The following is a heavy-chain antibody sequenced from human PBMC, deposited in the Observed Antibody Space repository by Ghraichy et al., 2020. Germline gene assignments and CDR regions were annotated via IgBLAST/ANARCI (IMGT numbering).Heavy chain of an antibody. J-gene: IGHJ4*02. Sequence: ETLSLTCAASGFTFSSYAMSWVRQAPGKGLEWVSAISGSGGSTYYADSVKGRFTISRDNSKNTLYLQMNSLRAEDTAVYYCAKVYSGSFPWNFDYWGQGTLVTVSS. CDR3: AKVYSGSFPWNFDY. CDR2: ISGSGGST. D-gene: IGHD1-26*01. CDR1: GFTFSSYA. V-gene: IGHV3-23*01.